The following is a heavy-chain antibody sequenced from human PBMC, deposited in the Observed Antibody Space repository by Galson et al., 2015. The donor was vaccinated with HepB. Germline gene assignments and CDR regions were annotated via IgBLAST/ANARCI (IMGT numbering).Heavy chain of an antibody. CDR2: ISGSGGST. D-gene: IGHD4-17*01. V-gene: IGHV3-23*01. Sequence: SLRLSCAASGFTLSTYAMSWVRQAPGKGLEWVSTISGSGGSTYYAASVKDRFTISRGNSRTTLYMEMDTLRAEDTAVYYCARHVDSLTVYYFYGVDVWGQGTTVTVSS. CDR3: ARHVDSLTVYYFYGVDV. J-gene: IGHJ6*02. CDR1: GFTLSTYA.